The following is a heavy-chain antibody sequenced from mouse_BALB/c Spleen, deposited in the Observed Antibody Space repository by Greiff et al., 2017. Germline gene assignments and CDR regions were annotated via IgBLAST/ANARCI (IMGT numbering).Heavy chain of an antibody. CDR2: IYPGDGDT. D-gene: IGHD2-3*01. Sequence: VKLQESGAELVRPGSSVKISCTASGYAFSSYWMNWVQQRPGQGLEWIGQIYPGDGDTNYTGKFKGKATLTADKSSSTAYMPLSSLTSEDSAVYFCARSYDGYYGYDAMDYWGQGSSGTVS. CDR3: ARSYDGYYGYDAMDY. CDR1: GYAFSSYW. J-gene: IGHJ4*01. V-gene: IGHV1-80*01.